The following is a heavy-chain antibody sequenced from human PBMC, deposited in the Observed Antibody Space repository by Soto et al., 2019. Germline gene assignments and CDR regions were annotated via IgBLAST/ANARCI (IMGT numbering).Heavy chain of an antibody. CDR3: AKDGIAVAGGNFDY. V-gene: IGHV3-9*01. J-gene: IGHJ4*02. Sequence: PGGSLRLSCAASGLTFDDYAMHWVRQAPGKGLEWVSGISWNSGSIGYADSVKGRFTISRDNAKNSLYLQMNSLRAEDTALYYCAKDGIAVAGGNFDYWGQGTLVTVSS. CDR1: GLTFDDYA. CDR2: ISWNSGSI. D-gene: IGHD6-19*01.